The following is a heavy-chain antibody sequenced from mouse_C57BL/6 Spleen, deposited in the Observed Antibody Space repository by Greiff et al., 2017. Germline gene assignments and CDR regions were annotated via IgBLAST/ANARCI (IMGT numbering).Heavy chain of an antibody. Sequence: QVQLKQPGAELVKPGASVKLSCTASGYTFTSYWMHWVKQRPERGLEWIGRIDPNSGGTKYTEKFKSKATLTVDKPSSTAYMQLSSLTSEDSAVYYCARFYSNLLDDWGQGTTLTVSS. J-gene: IGHJ2*01. CDR3: ARFYSNLLDD. CDR1: GYTFTSYW. V-gene: IGHV1-72*01. D-gene: IGHD2-5*01. CDR2: IDPNSGGT.